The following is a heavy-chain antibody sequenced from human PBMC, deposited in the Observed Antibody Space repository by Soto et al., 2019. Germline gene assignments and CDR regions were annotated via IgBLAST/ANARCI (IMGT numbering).Heavy chain of an antibody. D-gene: IGHD2-15*01. CDR3: AREENCRGGTCYSEYFHH. CDR2: VNPSGGSA. V-gene: IGHV1-46*01. J-gene: IGHJ1*01. Sequence: HVQLVQSGAEVKKPVASVKVSCKTSGYIFTAYSMHWVRQAPGQGLEWMGVVNPSGGSAHYAQSFEGRVTLTCDTSTSTFYVELSSLRSEDTAVYYCAREENCRGGTCYSEYFHHWGQGTLVTDSS. CDR1: GYIFTAYS.